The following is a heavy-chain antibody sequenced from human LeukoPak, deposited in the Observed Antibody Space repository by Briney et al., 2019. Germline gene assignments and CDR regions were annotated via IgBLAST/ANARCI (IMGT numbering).Heavy chain of an antibody. CDR1: GYTLTELS. Sequence: ASVKASCKVSGYTLTELSMHWVRQAPGKGLEWMGGFDPEDGETIYAQKFQGRVTMTEDTSTDTAYMELSSLRSEDTAVYYCATDYHSPQYYYYGMDVWGQGTTVTVSS. J-gene: IGHJ6*02. D-gene: IGHD1-26*01. CDR2: FDPEDGET. CDR3: ATDYHSPQYYYYGMDV. V-gene: IGHV1-24*01.